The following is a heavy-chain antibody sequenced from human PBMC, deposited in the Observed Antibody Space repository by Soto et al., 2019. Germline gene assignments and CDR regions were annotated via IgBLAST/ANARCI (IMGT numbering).Heavy chain of an antibody. Sequence: SETLSLTCAVSGGSISSGGYSWSWIRQPPGKGLEWIGYIYHSGSTYYNPSLKSRVTISVDRSKNQFSLKLSSVTAADTAVYYCARGGSYSSSWSWFDPWGQGTLVTGSA. V-gene: IGHV4-30-2*01. J-gene: IGHJ5*02. CDR3: ARGGSYSSSWSWFDP. CDR1: GGSISSGGYS. CDR2: IYHSGST. D-gene: IGHD6-13*01.